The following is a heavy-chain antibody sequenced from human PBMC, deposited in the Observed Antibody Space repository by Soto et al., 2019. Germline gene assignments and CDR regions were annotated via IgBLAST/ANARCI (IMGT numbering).Heavy chain of an antibody. CDR2: INQDESNK. V-gene: IGHV3-7*01. CDR3: ARDPDFGPIDY. Sequence: AGGSLRLSCAASGFTFSSYWMSWVRQAPGKGLEWVANINQDESNKYSVDAVRGRFTISRDNAKNSLYLQMNSLRAEDTAVYYGARDPDFGPIDYWGQETLVTVSS. D-gene: IGHD3-10*01. CDR1: GFTFSSYW. J-gene: IGHJ4*02.